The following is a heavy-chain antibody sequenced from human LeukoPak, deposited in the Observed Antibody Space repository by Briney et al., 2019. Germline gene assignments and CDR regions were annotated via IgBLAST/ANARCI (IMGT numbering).Heavy chain of an antibody. D-gene: IGHD6-19*01. V-gene: IGHV3-30*18. CDR3: AKTAVAVHFDY. J-gene: IGHJ4*02. CDR1: GFTFSSYG. Sequence: GGSLRLSCAASGFTFSSYGMHWVRQAPGKGLEWVAVISYDGSNKYYADSVKGRFTISRDNSKNTLYLQMNSLRAEDTAVYYCAKTAVAVHFDYSGQGTLVTVSS. CDR2: ISYDGSNK.